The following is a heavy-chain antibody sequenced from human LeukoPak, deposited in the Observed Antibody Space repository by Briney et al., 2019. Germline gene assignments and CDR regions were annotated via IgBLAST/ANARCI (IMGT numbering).Heavy chain of an antibody. CDR1: GFTFSSYS. V-gene: IGHV3-21*01. CDR3: ARDPQRSYGPPYYMDV. J-gene: IGHJ6*03. D-gene: IGHD3-10*01. CDR2: ISSSSYI. Sequence: GGSLRLSCAASGFTFSSYSMNWVRQAPGKGLEWVSSISSSSYIYYADSVKGRFTISRDNAKNSLYLQMNSLRAEDTAVYYCARDPQRSYGPPYYMDVWGKGTTVTVSS.